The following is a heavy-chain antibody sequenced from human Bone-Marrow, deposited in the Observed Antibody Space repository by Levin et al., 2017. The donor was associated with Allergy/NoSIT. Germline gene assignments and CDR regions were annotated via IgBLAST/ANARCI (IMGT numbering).Heavy chain of an antibody. J-gene: IGHJ6*04. V-gene: IGHV3-33*03. Sequence: GGSLRLSCVASGVTFSDYGMHWVRQAPGKGLEWVAVIWHDGSNKYYGDAVKGRFTISRDNSKNTLYLQMNSLRAEDTAVYYCRGVAPRGTEYYLDVWGKGTTVTVSS. CDR1: GVTFSDYG. CDR2: IWHDGSNK. CDR3: RGVAPRGTEYYLDV. D-gene: IGHD3-16*01.